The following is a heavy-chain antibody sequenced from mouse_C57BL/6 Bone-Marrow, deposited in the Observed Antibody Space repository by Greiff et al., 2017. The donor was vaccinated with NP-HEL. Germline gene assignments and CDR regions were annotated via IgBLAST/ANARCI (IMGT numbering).Heavy chain of an antibody. CDR1: GFSLTSYG. J-gene: IGHJ1*03. CDR3: AGITRGYFDV. CDR2: IWSGGST. D-gene: IGHD1-1*01. Sequence: QVQLKESGPGLVQPSQSLSITCTVSGFSLTSYGVHWVRQSPGKGLEWLGVIWSGGSTDYNAAFIYGLSISKDNSKSQVFFKMNILQADDAAIYYCAGITRGYFDVWGTGTTVTVSS. V-gene: IGHV2-2*01.